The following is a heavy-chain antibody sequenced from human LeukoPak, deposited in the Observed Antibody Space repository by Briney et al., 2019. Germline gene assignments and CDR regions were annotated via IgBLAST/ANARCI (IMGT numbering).Heavy chain of an antibody. D-gene: IGHD3-10*01. J-gene: IGHJ4*02. CDR2: IYYTGST. V-gene: IGHV4-59*12. Sequence: PSETLSLTCTVSGGSISSSYWSWIRQPPGKGLEWIGYIYYTGSTTYDPSLKSRVTISVDTSKNQFSLKLSSVTAADTAVYYCARAHLITMVRGVFFDYWGQGTLVTVSS. CDR3: ARAHLITMVRGVFFDY. CDR1: GGSISSSY.